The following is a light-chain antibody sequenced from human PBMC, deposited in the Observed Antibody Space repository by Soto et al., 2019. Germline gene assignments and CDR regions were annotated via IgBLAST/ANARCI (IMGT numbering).Light chain of an antibody. J-gene: IGKJ4*01. CDR1: QGISSY. CDR2: AAS. Sequence: AIRMTQSPSSLSASTGDRVTITCRASQGISSYLAWYQQKPGKAPKLLIYAASTLQSGVPSRFSGSGSGTAFTRTISCLQSEDFATYYCQQYYSYPLTFGGGTKVEIK. V-gene: IGKV1-8*01. CDR3: QQYYSYPLT.